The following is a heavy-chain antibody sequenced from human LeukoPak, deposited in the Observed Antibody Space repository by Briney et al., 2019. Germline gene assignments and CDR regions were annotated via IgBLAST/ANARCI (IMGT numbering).Heavy chain of an antibody. CDR3: ARVPARDLKWFDP. V-gene: IGHV1-18*01. CDR2: IGAYNGNT. CDR1: GYTFTSYG. Sequence: GASVKVSCKASGYTFTSYGISWVRQAPGQGLKWMGWIGAYNGNTNYAQKLQGRVTMTTDTSTCTAYMELRSLRSDDTAVYYCARVPARDLKWFDPWGQGTLVTVSS. J-gene: IGHJ5*02.